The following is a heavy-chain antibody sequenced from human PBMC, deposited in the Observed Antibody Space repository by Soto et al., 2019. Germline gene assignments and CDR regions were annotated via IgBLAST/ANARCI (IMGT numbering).Heavy chain of an antibody. CDR2: IKQDGSEK. CDR3: AREGDVSAGTNGLGVY. Sequence: PGGSLRLSCAASGFTFSSYWMSWVRQAPGKGLEWVANIKQDGSEKYYVDSVKGRFTISRDNAKNSLYLQMNSLRAEDTAVYYCAREGDVSAGTNGLGVYWGQGTLVTVYS. CDR1: GFTFSSYW. J-gene: IGHJ4*02. D-gene: IGHD1-7*01. V-gene: IGHV3-7*03.